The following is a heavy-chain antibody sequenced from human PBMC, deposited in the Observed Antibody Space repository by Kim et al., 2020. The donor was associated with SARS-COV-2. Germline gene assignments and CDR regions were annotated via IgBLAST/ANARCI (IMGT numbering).Heavy chain of an antibody. CDR1: GGSIDSSSYY. CDR3: ARHVSGSHIVTTS. CDR2: IYYSGST. V-gene: IGHV4-39*01. J-gene: IGHJ4*02. D-gene: IGHD5-12*01. Sequence: SETLSLTCTVSGGSIDSSSYYWGWIRQPPGKGLEWIGSIYYSGSTHYNPSLRSRVTISVDTSKNQFSLQLSSVTAADTAVYYCARHVSGSHIVTTSWGQGTLVTVYS.